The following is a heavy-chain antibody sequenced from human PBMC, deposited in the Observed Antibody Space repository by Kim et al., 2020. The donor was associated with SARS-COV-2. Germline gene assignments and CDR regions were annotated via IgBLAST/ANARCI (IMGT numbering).Heavy chain of an antibody. Sequence: SETLSLTCAVYGGSFSGYYWSWIRQPPGKGLEWIGEINHSGSTNYNPSLKSRVTISVDTSKNQFSLKLSSVTAADTAVYYCASGIAAAHKPDGPIRFWGQGTLVTVSS. CDR3: ASGIAAAHKPDGPIRF. V-gene: IGHV4-34*01. CDR2: INHSGST. D-gene: IGHD6-13*01. J-gene: IGHJ4*02. CDR1: GGSFSGYY.